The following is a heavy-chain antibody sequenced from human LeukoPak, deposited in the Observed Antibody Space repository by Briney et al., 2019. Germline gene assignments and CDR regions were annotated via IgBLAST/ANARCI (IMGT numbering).Heavy chain of an antibody. V-gene: IGHV3-30*03. CDR3: ARDVGYCSSTSCYGGDP. D-gene: IGHD2-2*01. CDR1: GFTFSNYG. CDR2: ISYDGSNK. Sequence: GGSLRLSCAASGFTFSNYGMHWVRQAPGKGLEWVAVISYDGSNKYYADSVKGRFTISRDNSKNTLYLQMNSLRAEDTAVYYCARDVGYCSSTSCYGGDPWGQGTLVTVSS. J-gene: IGHJ5*02.